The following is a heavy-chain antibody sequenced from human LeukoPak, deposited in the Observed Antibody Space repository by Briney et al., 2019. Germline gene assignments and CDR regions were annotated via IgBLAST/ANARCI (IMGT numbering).Heavy chain of an antibody. CDR2: IYYSGST. V-gene: IGHV4-59*08. J-gene: IGHJ5*02. CDR1: GGSISSYY. Sequence: SETLSLTCTVSGGSISSYYWSWIRQPPVKGLEWIGYIYYSGSTNYNPSLKSRVTISVDTSKNQFSLKLSSVTAADTAVYYCARHKGYCSNSSCYPWFDPWGQGTLVTVSS. CDR3: ARHKGYCSNSSCYPWFDP. D-gene: IGHD2-2*01.